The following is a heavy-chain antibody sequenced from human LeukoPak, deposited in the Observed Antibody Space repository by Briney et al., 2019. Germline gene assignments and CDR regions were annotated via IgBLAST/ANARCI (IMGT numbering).Heavy chain of an antibody. Sequence: ASETLSLTCTVSGRSISSSSYYWGWIRQPPGKGLDWIGSIYYNGSTYYNPSLKSRHTISVDTYKNQFSQKLSSVTAADTAVYYCAGMSSYDFWSGLPKEYYYYYMDVWGKGTTVSVS. V-gene: IGHV4-39*07. D-gene: IGHD3-3*01. CDR3: AGMSSYDFWSGLPKEYYYYYMDV. CDR1: GRSISSSSYY. J-gene: IGHJ6*03. CDR2: IYYNGST.